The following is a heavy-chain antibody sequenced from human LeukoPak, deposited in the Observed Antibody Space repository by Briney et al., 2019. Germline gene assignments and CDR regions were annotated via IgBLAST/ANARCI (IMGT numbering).Heavy chain of an antibody. Sequence: GESLKISCKGSGYSFTSYWIGWVRQMPGKGLEWMGIIYPGDSDTRYSPSFQGQVTISADKSISTAYLQWSSLKASDTAMYYCARSLNRVRGVPRYYYYMDVWGKGTTVTVSS. CDR1: GYSFTSYW. CDR2: IYPGDSDT. V-gene: IGHV5-51*01. J-gene: IGHJ6*03. CDR3: ARSLNRVRGVPRYYYYMDV. D-gene: IGHD3-10*01.